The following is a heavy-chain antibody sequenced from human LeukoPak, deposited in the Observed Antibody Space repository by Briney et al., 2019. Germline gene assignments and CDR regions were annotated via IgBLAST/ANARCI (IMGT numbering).Heavy chain of an antibody. Sequence: ASVKVSCKASGGTFSTYGVNWLRQAPGQGLEWMGRIIPIIDIVNYAQKFQGRVTITADKSTSTAYMELSGLRSGDTAVYYCARSGSNYGDDALDIWGQGTRVIASS. J-gene: IGHJ3*02. CDR2: IIPIIDIV. V-gene: IGHV1-69*04. CDR3: ARSGSNYGDDALDI. D-gene: IGHD1-26*01. CDR1: GGTFSTYG.